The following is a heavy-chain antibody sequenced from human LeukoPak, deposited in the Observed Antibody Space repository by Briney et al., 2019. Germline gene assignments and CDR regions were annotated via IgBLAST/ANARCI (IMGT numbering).Heavy chain of an antibody. J-gene: IGHJ6*02. CDR2: INHSGST. CDR1: GGSFSGYY. Sequence: PSETLSLTCAVYGGSFSGYYWSWIRQPPGKGLEWIGDINHSGSTNYNPSLKSRVTISVDTSKNQFSLKLSSVTATDTAVYYCARARYYDFWSGYYENYYYGMDVWGQGTTVTVSS. CDR3: ARARYYDFWSGYYENYYYGMDV. D-gene: IGHD3-3*01. V-gene: IGHV4-34*01.